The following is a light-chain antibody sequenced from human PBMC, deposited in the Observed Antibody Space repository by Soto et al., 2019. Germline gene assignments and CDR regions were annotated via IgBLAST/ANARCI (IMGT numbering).Light chain of an antibody. Sequence: EIVLTQSPGTLSLSPGERATLSCRTTQRISTAFLAWYQQKPGQAPRLLIYGTSNRATGIPDRVGASGSGIHVTHTNSKLEPEEFAVYYGQHYSHALGTFGQGTKVEIK. J-gene: IGKJ1*01. CDR3: QHYSHALGT. V-gene: IGKV3-20*01. CDR1: QRISTAF. CDR2: GTS.